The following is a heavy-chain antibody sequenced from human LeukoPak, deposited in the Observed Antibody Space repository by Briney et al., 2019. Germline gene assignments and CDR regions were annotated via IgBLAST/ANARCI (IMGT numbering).Heavy chain of an antibody. CDR3: ARGSGSYDY. D-gene: IGHD1-26*01. J-gene: IGHJ4*02. Sequence: KAGGTLRLSCAASGFTFSSHGMNWVRQAPGKGLEWVSGIGGSGGFITYYADSVKGRFTVSRDNAKNSLYLQMNSLRVEDTAVYYCARGSGSYDYWGQGTLVTVSS. CDR2: IGGSGGFIT. CDR1: GFTFSSHG. V-gene: IGHV3-21*01.